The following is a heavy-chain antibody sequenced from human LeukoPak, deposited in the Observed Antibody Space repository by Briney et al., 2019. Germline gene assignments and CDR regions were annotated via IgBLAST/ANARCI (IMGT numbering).Heavy chain of an antibody. CDR1: GYTFSTSG. D-gene: IGHD3-3*01. CDR3: ARGPGITIFGVVSELDY. Sequence: ASVKVSCKASGYTFSTSGISWVRQAPGQGLEWMGWISSYNGNTNYAQKLQGRVTMTTETSTSTVYMELRSLRSDDTAIYYCARGPGITIFGVVSELDYWGQGTPVTVSS. V-gene: IGHV1-18*01. J-gene: IGHJ4*02. CDR2: ISSYNGNT.